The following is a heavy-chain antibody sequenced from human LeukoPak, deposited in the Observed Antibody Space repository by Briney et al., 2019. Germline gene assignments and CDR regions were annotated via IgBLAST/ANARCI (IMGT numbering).Heavy chain of an antibody. V-gene: IGHV1-8*03. J-gene: IGHJ4*02. CDR3: ARTTSMTASGYDY. CDR1: GYTFTNDH. D-gene: IGHD2-21*02. Sequence: ASVKVSCKASGYTFTNDHINWVRHAYGQGLEWMTWINPDTGDKGYARKFQDRVTITTDTSISTAYMELSSLSSEATAVYFCARTTSMTASGYDYWGQGTLVTVSS. CDR2: INPDTGDK.